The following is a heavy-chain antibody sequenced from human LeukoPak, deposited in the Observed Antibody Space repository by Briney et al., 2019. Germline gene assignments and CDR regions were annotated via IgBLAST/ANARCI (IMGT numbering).Heavy chain of an antibody. CDR1: GFTVSSNY. CDR2: IYSGGST. V-gene: IGHV3-66*02. Sequence: SGGSLRLPCAASGFTVSSNYMSWVRQAPGKGLEWVSVIYSGGSTYYADSVKGRFTISRDSSKNTLYLQMNNLRAGDTAVYYCARVKGQWLVMDWFDPWGQGTLVTVSS. J-gene: IGHJ5*02. D-gene: IGHD6-19*01. CDR3: ARVKGQWLVMDWFDP.